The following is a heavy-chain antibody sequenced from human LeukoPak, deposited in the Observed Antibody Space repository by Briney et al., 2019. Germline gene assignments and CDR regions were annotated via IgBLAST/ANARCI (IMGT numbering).Heavy chain of an antibody. J-gene: IGHJ5*02. CDR2: IKQDGSEK. Sequence: PGGSLRLSCAASGFTFSTYAMSWVRQAPGKGLEWVANIKQDGSEKYYVDSVKGRFTISRDNAKNSLYLQMNSLRAEDTAVYYCARAISYDFWSGYYATPPNWFDPWGQGTLVTVSS. D-gene: IGHD3-3*01. CDR3: ARAISYDFWSGYYATPPNWFDP. CDR1: GFTFSTYA. V-gene: IGHV3-7*01.